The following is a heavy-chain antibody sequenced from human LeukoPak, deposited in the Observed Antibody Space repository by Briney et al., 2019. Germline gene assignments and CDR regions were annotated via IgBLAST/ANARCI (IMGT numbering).Heavy chain of an antibody. CDR1: GGTFSSYA. J-gene: IGHJ6*04. D-gene: IGHD3-10*01. V-gene: IGHV1-69*06. CDR3: AASGPLRPYYYYYGMDV. CDR2: IIPVFGTA. Sequence: SVKLSCKSSGGTFSSYAISWVRQAPGQGLEWMGGIIPVFGTANYAQKFQGRVTITADKSTSTAYMELSSLRSEDTAVYYCAASGPLRPYYYYYGMDVWGKGTTVTVSS.